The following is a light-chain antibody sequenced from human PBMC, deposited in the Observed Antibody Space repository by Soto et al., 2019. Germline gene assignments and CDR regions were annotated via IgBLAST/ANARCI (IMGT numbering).Light chain of an antibody. V-gene: IGLV2-14*03. Sequence: QSALTQPASMSGSPGQSITISCTGTSSDIGRYDYVSWYQQLPGKAPKLIIYRVINRPSGVSDRFSGSESGNSASLSISGLHPDDEASYFCGSYTSATTWVFGGGTKLTVL. CDR2: RVI. CDR1: SSDIGRYDY. CDR3: GSYTSATTWV. J-gene: IGLJ3*02.